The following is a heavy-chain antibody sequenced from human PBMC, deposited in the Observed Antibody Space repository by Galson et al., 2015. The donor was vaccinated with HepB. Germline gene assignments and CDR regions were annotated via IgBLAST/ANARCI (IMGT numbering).Heavy chain of an antibody. CDR1: GYSFTSYW. CDR2: IDPSDSYT. Sequence: QSGAEVKKPGESLRTSCKGSGYSFTSYWISWVRQLPGKGLEWMGRIDPSDSYTNYSPSFQGHVTISADKSISTAYLQWSSLKASDTAMYYCARREDFCSSTSCSTGFDPWGQGTLVTVSS. D-gene: IGHD2-2*01. J-gene: IGHJ5*02. V-gene: IGHV5-10-1*01. CDR3: ARREDFCSSTSCSTGFDP.